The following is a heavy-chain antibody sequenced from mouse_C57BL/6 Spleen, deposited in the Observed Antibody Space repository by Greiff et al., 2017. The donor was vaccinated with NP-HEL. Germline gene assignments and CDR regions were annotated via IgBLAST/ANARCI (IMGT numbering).Heavy chain of an antibody. J-gene: IGHJ2*01. D-gene: IGHD2-1*01. CDR1: GYSITSGYY. CDR2: ISYDGSN. Sequence: EVQLQQSGPGLVKPSQSLSLTCSVTGYSITSGYYWNWIRQFPGNKLEWMGYISYDGSNNYNPSLKNRISITRDTSKNQFFLKLNSVTTEDTATYYCARDGDGNLDYWGQGTTLTVSS. V-gene: IGHV3-6*01. CDR3: ARDGDGNLDY.